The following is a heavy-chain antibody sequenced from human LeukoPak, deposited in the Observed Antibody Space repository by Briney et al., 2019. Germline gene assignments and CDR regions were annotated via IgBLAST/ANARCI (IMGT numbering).Heavy chain of an antibody. CDR3: ARGNLGAASEY. D-gene: IGHD6-13*01. Sequence: SSVKVSCKASGYSFIGYYMHWVQQAPGQGLEWMGWINPNSGGTNYAQKFQGRVTMTRDTSISTAYMELSSLRSDDTGVYYTARGNLGAASEYWGQGTLVTVSS. CDR1: GYSFIGYY. CDR2: INPNSGGT. V-gene: IGHV1-2*02. J-gene: IGHJ4*02.